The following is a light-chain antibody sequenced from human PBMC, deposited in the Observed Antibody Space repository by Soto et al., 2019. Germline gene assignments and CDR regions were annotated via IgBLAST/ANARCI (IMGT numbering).Light chain of an antibody. CDR3: QQYGGSPIT. V-gene: IGKV3-20*01. J-gene: IGKJ5*01. Sequence: EIVLTQSPGTLSLSPGERATLSCRASQSVSSSYLAWYQHKPGQAPRLLIYAASTRATGIPDRFSGSGSGTDHTLTISRLEPEDFAVYYCQQYGGSPITFGQGTRLEIK. CDR2: AAS. CDR1: QSVSSSY.